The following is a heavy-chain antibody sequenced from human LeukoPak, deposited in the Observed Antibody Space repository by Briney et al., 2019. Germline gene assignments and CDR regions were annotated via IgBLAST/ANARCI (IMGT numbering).Heavy chain of an antibody. CDR3: ARGFSSSWYNPLFDY. D-gene: IGHD6-13*01. CDR1: GFTFSSYW. V-gene: IGHV3-7*01. CDR2: IRQDGSEK. J-gene: IGHJ4*02. Sequence: PGGSLRLSCAASGFTFSSYWMSWVRQTPGKGLEWVANIRQDGSEKYYVDSVKGRFTISRDNAKNSLYLQMNSLRAEDTAVYYCARGFSSSWYNPLFDYWGQGTLVTVSS.